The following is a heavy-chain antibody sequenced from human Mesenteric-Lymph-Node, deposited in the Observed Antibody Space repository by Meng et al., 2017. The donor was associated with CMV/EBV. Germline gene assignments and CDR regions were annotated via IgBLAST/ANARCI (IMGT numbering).Heavy chain of an antibody. CDR3: AKEKTLEGSGYDSRVMDV. V-gene: IGHV3-23*01. CDR2: ISGATDDT. CDR1: GLRSSNYA. J-gene: IGHJ6*02. D-gene: IGHD3-22*01. Sequence: GESLKISCAASGLRSSNYAMGWVRQAPGKGLEWVSSISGATDDTQYTDSVKGRFTISRDRSKNTVYLQMNSLRAEDTAVYYCAKEKTLEGSGYDSRVMDVWGPGNLGHRLL.